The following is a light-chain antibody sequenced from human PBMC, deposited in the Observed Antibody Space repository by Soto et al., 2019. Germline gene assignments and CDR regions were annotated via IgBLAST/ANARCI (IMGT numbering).Light chain of an antibody. Sequence: EIVLTQSPGTLSLSPGERATLSCRASQSVSSNYLARYQQKRGQAPRLLIYGASSRATGIPTRFSGSGSGTDFTLTISRLEPEDFAVYYCQQYDTSPRTFRQGTKVEI. CDR1: QSVSSNY. CDR2: GAS. J-gene: IGKJ1*01. V-gene: IGKV3-20*01. CDR3: QQYDTSPRT.